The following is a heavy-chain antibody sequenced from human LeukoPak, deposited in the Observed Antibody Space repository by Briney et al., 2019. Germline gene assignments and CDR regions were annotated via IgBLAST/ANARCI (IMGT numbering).Heavy chain of an antibody. CDR2: IKQDGSEK. Sequence: GGSLRLSCAASGFTFSNYWMSWVRQAPGKGLEWVANIKQDGSEKDYVDSVKGRFTISRDNARNLLYLQMHSLRAEDTAVYYCARVRRIAARAHYFDYWGQGTLVTVSS. CDR1: GFTFSNYW. J-gene: IGHJ4*02. D-gene: IGHD6-6*01. V-gene: IGHV3-7*01. CDR3: ARVRRIAARAHYFDY.